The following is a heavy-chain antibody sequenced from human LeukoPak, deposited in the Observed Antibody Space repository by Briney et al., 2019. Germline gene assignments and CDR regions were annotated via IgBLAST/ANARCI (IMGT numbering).Heavy chain of an antibody. CDR3: ARAVGSSWSRYYYYYMDV. CDR2: INPNNDGT. J-gene: IGHJ6*03. D-gene: IGHD6-13*01. Sequence: ASVKVSCQASGYTFIGYYLHWVRQAPGQGLEWMGWINPNNDGTNYAQKLQGRVTMTRDTSISTAYMELSRLRSDDTAVYYRARAVGSSWSRYYYYYMDVWGKGTTVTVSS. V-gene: IGHV1-2*02. CDR1: GYTFIGYY.